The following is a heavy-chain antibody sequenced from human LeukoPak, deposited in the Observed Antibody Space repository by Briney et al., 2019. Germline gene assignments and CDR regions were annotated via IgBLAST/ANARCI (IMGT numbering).Heavy chain of an antibody. D-gene: IGHD6-13*01. CDR1: GFTFRSYG. CDR3: ASDGIAVDRGIGYFDY. CDR2: IWYDGSDK. J-gene: IGHJ4*02. Sequence: GGSLRLSCAASGFTFRSYGMHWVRQAPGKGLEWVAVIWYDGSDKYYADSVKGRFTISRDNSENTLYLQMNSLRAEDTALYYCASDGIAVDRGIGYFDYWGQGTLVTVSS. V-gene: IGHV3-33*01.